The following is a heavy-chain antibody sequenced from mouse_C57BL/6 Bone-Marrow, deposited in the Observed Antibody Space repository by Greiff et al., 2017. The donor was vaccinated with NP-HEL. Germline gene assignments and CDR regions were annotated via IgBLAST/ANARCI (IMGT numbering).Heavy chain of an antibody. Sequence: VQLQQSGTVLARPGASVKMSCKTSGYTFTSYWMHWVKQRPGQGLEWIGAIYPGNSDTSYNQKFNGKAKLTAVTSASTAYMELSSLTNEDSAVYYCTRGDLLWLYYFDYWGQGTTLTVSS. CDR3: TRGDLLWLYYFDY. V-gene: IGHV1-5*01. CDR1: GYTFTSYW. CDR2: IYPGNSDT. J-gene: IGHJ2*01. D-gene: IGHD2-1*01.